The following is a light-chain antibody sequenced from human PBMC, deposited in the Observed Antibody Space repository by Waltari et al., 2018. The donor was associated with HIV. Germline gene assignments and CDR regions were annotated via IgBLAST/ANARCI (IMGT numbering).Light chain of an antibody. CDR2: DVS. CDR3: SSYTSSSAL. Sequence: QSALPQPASVSGSPGQSITISCTGTISDVGAYHYVSWYQQHPGKAPQLIIYDVSHRPSGVSDRFSGSKSGNTASLTISGLQAEDEADYYCSSYTSSSALFGGGTRLTVL. CDR1: ISDVGAYHY. J-gene: IGLJ3*02. V-gene: IGLV2-14*03.